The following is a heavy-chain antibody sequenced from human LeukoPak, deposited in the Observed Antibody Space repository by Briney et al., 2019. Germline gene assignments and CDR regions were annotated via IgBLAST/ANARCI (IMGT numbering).Heavy chain of an antibody. Sequence: GGSLRLSCAASGFTFSSYWMHWVRHTPGKGLVWVSRIKGGGSSTSYADSVKGRFTISRDNAKNTLYLQMNSLRAEDTAVYYCARDGYSFGHDLDYWGQGTLVTVSS. J-gene: IGHJ4*02. CDR3: ARDGYSFGHDLDY. D-gene: IGHD5-18*01. V-gene: IGHV3-74*01. CDR1: GFTFSSYW. CDR2: IKGGGSST.